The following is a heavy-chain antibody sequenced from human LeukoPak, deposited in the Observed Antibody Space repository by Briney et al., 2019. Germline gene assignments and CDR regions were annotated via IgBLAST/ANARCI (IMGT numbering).Heavy chain of an antibody. Sequence: GGSLRLSCAASGFTFSSYAMSWVRQAPGKGLEWVSAISGSGVSTYYADSVKGRFTISRDNSKNTLYLQMNSLRAEDTAVYYCAKFYGYDLDAFDIWGQGTMVTVSS. V-gene: IGHV3-23*01. D-gene: IGHD5/OR15-5a*01. CDR3: AKFYGYDLDAFDI. CDR2: ISGSGVST. CDR1: GFTFSSYA. J-gene: IGHJ3*02.